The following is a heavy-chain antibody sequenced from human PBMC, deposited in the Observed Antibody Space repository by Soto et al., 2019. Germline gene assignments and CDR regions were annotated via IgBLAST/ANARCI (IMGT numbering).Heavy chain of an antibody. CDR2: IYYSGST. J-gene: IGHJ6*03. Sequence: SETLSLTCTVSGGSISSYYWSWIRQPPGKGLEWIGYIYYSGSTNYNPSLKSRVTISVDTSKNQFSLKLSSVTAADTAVYYCAREYSTPRYSYYYYYMDVWGKGTTVTVSS. CDR1: GGSISSYY. CDR3: AREYSTPRYSYYYYYMDV. D-gene: IGHD5-18*01. V-gene: IGHV4-59*01.